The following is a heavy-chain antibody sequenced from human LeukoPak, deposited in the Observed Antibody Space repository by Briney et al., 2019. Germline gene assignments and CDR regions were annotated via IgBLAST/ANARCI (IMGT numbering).Heavy chain of an antibody. CDR1: GYTFTGYY. CDR2: INPNSGGT. D-gene: IGHD3-22*01. CDR3: ARQGIVGVFFDY. V-gene: IGHV1-2*02. J-gene: IGHJ4*02. Sequence: ASVKVPCKASGYTFTGYYMHWVRQAPGQGLEWMGWINPNSGGTNYAQKFQGRVTMTRDTSISTAYMELSRLRSDDTAVYYCARQGIVGVFFDYWGQGTLVTVSS.